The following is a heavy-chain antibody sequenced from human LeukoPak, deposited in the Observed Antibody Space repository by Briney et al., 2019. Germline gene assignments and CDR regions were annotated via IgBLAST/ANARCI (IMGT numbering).Heavy chain of an antibody. D-gene: IGHD5-24*01. J-gene: IGHJ1*01. CDR2: ISGGGSPT. Sequence: GRSLRLSCAASGFSFSSYAMSWVRQAPGKGLEWVSTISGGGSPTHFADSVKGRFTISRDNSKNTLYLQMNSLSVEDTAVYYCARDLDDYNTLAPSFQHWGLGTLVTVSS. CDR1: GFSFSSYA. V-gene: IGHV3-23*01. CDR3: ARDLDDYNTLAPSFQH.